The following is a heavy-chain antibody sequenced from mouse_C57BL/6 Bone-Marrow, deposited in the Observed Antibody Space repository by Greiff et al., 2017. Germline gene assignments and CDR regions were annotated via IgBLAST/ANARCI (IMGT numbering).Heavy chain of an antibody. D-gene: IGHD1-1*01. Sequence: QVQLQQPGAELVMPGASVKLSCKASGYTFTSYWMHWVKQRPGQGLEWIGEIDPSDSYTNYNQKFKGKSTLTVDKSSSTAYTQLSSLTSEDSAVYYCARWGTTVVAYYFDYWGQGTTLTVSS. CDR1: GYTFTSYW. J-gene: IGHJ2*01. CDR2: IDPSDSYT. CDR3: ARWGTTVVAYYFDY. V-gene: IGHV1-69*01.